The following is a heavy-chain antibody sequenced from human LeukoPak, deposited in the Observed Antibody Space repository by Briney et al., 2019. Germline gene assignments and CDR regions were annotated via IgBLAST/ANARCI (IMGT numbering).Heavy chain of an antibody. CDR1: GYTFTGYY. CDR3: ARDLRRTTSDAFDI. V-gene: IGHV1-2*02. J-gene: IGHJ3*02. Sequence: GASVTVSCKASGYTFTGYYMHWVRPAPGQGLDWMGWINPNSGGTNYAQKFQGRVTMTRDTSISTAYMELSRLRSDDTAVYYCARDLRRTTSDAFDIWGQGTMVTVSS. D-gene: IGHD4-17*01. CDR2: INPNSGGT.